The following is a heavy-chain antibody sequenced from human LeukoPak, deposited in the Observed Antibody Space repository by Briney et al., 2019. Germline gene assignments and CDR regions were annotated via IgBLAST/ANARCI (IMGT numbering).Heavy chain of an antibody. CDR2: ISWNSGSI. CDR3: AKKGLVGVTDLRAFDY. J-gene: IGHJ4*02. D-gene: IGHD1-26*01. Sequence: GGSLRLSCAASGFTFDDYAMHWVRQAPGKGLEWVSGISWNSGSIGYADSVKGRFTISRDNAKNSLYLQMNSLRAEDMAVYYCAKKGLVGVTDLRAFDYWGQGILVTVSS. CDR1: GFTFDDYA. V-gene: IGHV3-9*03.